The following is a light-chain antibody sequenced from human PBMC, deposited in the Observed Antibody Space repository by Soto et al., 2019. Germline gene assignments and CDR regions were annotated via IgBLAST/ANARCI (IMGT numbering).Light chain of an antibody. J-gene: IGKJ1*01. Sequence: DIQMTQSPSTLSASVGDRVTITCRASQSISSWLAWYQQKPGKAPKLMIYKASSLESGVPSRFSDSGSGTEFTLTISSLQPDDFATYFCQQYKSYWTFGQGTKVEIK. V-gene: IGKV1-5*03. CDR3: QQYKSYWT. CDR2: KAS. CDR1: QSISSW.